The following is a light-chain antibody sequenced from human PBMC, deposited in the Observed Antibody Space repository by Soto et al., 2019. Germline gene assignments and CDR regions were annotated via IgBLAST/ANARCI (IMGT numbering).Light chain of an antibody. CDR1: QSISSY. CDR2: AAS. CDR3: QQSYSTPIGFT. Sequence: DIQMTQSPSSLSASVGDRVTITCRASQSISSYLTWYQQKPGKAPKLLIYAASSLQSGVPSRFSGSGSGTDFTLNTSSLQPEDFATYYGQQSYSTPIGFTFGQGTRLEIK. V-gene: IGKV1-39*01. J-gene: IGKJ5*01.